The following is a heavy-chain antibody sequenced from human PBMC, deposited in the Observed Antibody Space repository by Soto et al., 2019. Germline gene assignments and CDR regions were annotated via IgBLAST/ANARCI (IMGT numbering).Heavy chain of an antibody. CDR1: GFAFSSYE. CDR2: ISSSGTTI. V-gene: IGHV3-48*03. Sequence: EVQLVESGGGLVQPGGSLRLSCAASGFAFSSYEMNWVRQAPGKGLEWVSYISSSGTTIYYADSVKGRFTISRDNAETSLYLQMNSLRAEDTAVYYCASCASSGWYSSYYFDYWGQGTLVTVSS. CDR3: ASCASSGWYSSYYFDY. D-gene: IGHD6-19*01. J-gene: IGHJ4*02.